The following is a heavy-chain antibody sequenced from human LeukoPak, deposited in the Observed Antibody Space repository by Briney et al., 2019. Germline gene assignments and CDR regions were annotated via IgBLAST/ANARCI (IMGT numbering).Heavy chain of an antibody. CDR1: GGTFSSYT. V-gene: IGHV1-2*02. CDR2: INPNSGGT. J-gene: IGHJ5*02. Sequence: ASVKVSCKASGGTFSSYTISWVRQAPGQGLEWMGWINPNSGGTNYAQKFQGRVTMTRDTSISTAYMELSRLRSDDTAVYYCARRLEVSEDWFDPWGQGTLVTVSS. D-gene: IGHD2-8*02. CDR3: ARRLEVSEDWFDP.